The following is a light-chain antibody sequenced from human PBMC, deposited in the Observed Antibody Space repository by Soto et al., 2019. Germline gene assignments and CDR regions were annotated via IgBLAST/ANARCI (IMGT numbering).Light chain of an antibody. CDR1: QSVLYSSNNKNY. CDR2: WAS. V-gene: IGKV4-1*01. Sequence: DIVMTQTPDSLAVSLGERATINCRSSQSVLYSSNNKNYLAWYQQKPGQPPKLLIYWASSRESGVPDRFSGSGSGTDFTLTISSLQTDDVAVYYCQQYYSTPWTFGHGTKVEIK. J-gene: IGKJ1*01. CDR3: QQYYSTPWT.